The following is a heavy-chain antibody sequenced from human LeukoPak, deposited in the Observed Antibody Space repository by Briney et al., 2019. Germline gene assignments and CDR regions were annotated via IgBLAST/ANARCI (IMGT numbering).Heavy chain of an antibody. CDR2: IIPIFGTA. Sequence: SVKVSCKASGGTFSSYAISWVRQAPGQGLEWMGGIIPIFGTANYAQKFQGRVTITADESTSTAYMELSSLRSEDTAVYYCARGDIVVVPAANYYYYYMDVWGKGTTVTVPS. CDR3: ARGDIVVVPAANYYYYYMDV. J-gene: IGHJ6*03. V-gene: IGHV1-69*13. CDR1: GGTFSSYA. D-gene: IGHD2-2*01.